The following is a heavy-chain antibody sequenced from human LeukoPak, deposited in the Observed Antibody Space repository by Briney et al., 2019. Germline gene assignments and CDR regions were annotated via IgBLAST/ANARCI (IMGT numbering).Heavy chain of an antibody. CDR1: GVSTSSYY. J-gene: IGHJ6*03. Sequence: KPSETLSLTCTVSGVSTSSYYWSWLRPAPGQGREWIGYIYYSGSTNSNTSLNSLVTISVDTSKNQFSQKLGSVTAADTAVNHCARLRRGGATGYYYYYMDVWGKGTTVTISS. CDR2: IYYSGST. V-gene: IGHV4-59*01. CDR3: ARLRRGGATGYYYYYMDV. D-gene: IGHD1-26*01.